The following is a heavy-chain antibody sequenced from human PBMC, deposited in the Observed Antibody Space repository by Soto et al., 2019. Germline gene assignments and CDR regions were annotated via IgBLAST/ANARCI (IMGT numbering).Heavy chain of an antibody. D-gene: IGHD3-22*01. J-gene: IGHJ1*01. CDR1: GFTVSSNY. Sequence: GGSLSLSCAASGFTVSSNYMSWVRQAPGKGLEWVSVIYSGGSTYYADSVKGRFTISRDNSKNTLYLQMNSLRAEDTAVYYCARDSDSSGEYFQHWGQGTLVTVSS. CDR3: ARDSDSSGEYFQH. V-gene: IGHV3-53*01. CDR2: IYSGGST.